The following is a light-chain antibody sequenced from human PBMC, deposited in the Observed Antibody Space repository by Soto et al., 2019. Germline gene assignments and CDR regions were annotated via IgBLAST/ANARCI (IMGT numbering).Light chain of an antibody. V-gene: IGKV3-11*01. CDR3: RQRTNWPYT. CDR2: DAS. Sequence: EIALTQSPATLSLSPGERATLSWRASQSVSSYLAWYQQKPGQAPRLLIYDASNRATGIPARFSGSGSGTDFTLTISSLEPEDFAVYYCRQRTNWPYTFGQGTKLEIK. CDR1: QSVSSY. J-gene: IGKJ2*01.